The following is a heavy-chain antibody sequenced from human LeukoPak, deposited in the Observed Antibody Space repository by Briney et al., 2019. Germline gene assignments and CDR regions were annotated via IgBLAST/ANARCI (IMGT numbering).Heavy chain of an antibody. D-gene: IGHD6-19*01. Sequence: PGGSLRLSCSASGFTFTDYAMGWVRQAPGQGLEWAPTISACGSTTYYADSVRGRFTISRDNSKNTLSLQMSSLRAEDTAVYYCAKARTPYNSGFDYWGQGTLVAVSS. CDR1: GFTFTDYA. CDR3: AKARTPYNSGFDY. V-gene: IGHV3-23*01. CDR2: ISACGSTT. J-gene: IGHJ4*02.